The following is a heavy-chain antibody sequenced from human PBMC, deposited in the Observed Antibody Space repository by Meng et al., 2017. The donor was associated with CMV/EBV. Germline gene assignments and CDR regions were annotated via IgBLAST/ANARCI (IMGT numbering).Heavy chain of an antibody. Sequence: GESLKISCAASGFTFNTHAMHWVRQAPGKGLEWVAVISYDGSNKYTADSVQGRLTISRDNSKNNLYLQMNSLTVEDTAVYYCVRDQGGESMIAVLIERFGMDVWGQGTTVTVSS. CDR1: GFTFNTHA. V-gene: IGHV3-30*04. CDR3: VRDQGGESMIAVLIERFGMDV. CDR2: ISYDGSNK. D-gene: IGHD3-22*01. J-gene: IGHJ6*02.